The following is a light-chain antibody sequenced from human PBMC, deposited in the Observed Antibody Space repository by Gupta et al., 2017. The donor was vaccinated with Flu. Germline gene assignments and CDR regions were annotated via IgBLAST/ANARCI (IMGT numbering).Light chain of an antibody. CDR2: DDT. CDR1: NMGTKS. CDR3: QVWDSSSSHPVV. Sequence: SYVLSQPPAVSVAPGQTARITCGGNNMGTKSVHWYRQTPGQAPVLVVYDDTDRPSGIPARFSGSNSGNTATLTIVRVEAGDEADYYCQVWDSSSSHPVVFGGGTNLAVL. J-gene: IGLJ2*01. V-gene: IGLV3-21*02.